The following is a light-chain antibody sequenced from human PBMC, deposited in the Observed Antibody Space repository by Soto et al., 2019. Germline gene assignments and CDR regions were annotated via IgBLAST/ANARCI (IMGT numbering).Light chain of an antibody. CDR3: QERTNWPPVT. CDR1: QNVSHY. V-gene: IGKV3-11*01. CDR2: DAS. J-gene: IGKJ2*01. Sequence: EIVLTQSPATLSLSPGERATLSCRASQNVSHYLAWYQQKTGQAPRLLIYDASSRATGIPARFSGSGSGTDFTLTISNLEPEDFAIYYCQERTNWPPVTFGLGTKLEIK.